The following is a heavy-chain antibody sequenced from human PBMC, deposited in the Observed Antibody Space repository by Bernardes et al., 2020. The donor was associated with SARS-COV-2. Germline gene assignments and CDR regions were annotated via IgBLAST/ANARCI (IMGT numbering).Heavy chain of an antibody. CDR1: GFTFSSYA. Sequence: GGSLSLSCAASGFTFSSYAMSWVRQAPGKGLEWVSAISGSGGSTYYADSVKGRFTISRDNSKNTLYLQMNSLRAEDTAVYYCAKHSARITMIVVVTDYYYYGMDVWGQGTTVTVSS. CDR2: ISGSGGST. J-gene: IGHJ6*02. D-gene: IGHD3-22*01. CDR3: AKHSARITMIVVVTDYYYYGMDV. V-gene: IGHV3-23*01.